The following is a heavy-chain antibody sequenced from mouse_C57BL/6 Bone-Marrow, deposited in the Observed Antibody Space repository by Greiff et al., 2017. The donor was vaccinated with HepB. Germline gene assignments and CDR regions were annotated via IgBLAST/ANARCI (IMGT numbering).Heavy chain of an antibody. V-gene: IGHV5-17*01. D-gene: IGHD2-3*01. CDR1: GFTFSDYG. J-gene: IGHJ2*01. CDR3: ATLDGYYFDY. CDR2: ISSGSSTI. Sequence: EVKVVESGGGLVKPGGSLKLSCAASGFTFSDYGMHWVRQAPEKGLEWVAYISSGSSTIYYADTVKGRFTISRDNAKNTLFLQMTSLRSEDTAMYYCATLDGYYFDYWGQGTTLTVSS.